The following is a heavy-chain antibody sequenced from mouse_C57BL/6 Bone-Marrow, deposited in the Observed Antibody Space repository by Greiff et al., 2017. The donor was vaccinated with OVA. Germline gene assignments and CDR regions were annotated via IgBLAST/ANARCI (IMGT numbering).Heavy chain of an antibody. CDR2: ISDGGSYT. V-gene: IGHV5-4*03. Sequence: EVKLVESGGGLVKPGGSLKLSCAASGFTFSSYAMSWVRPTPEKRLEWVATISDGGSYTYYPDNVKGRFTISRDNAKNNLYLQMSHLKSEDTAMYYCATYGSSHYAMDYWGQGTSVTVSS. J-gene: IGHJ4*01. CDR1: GFTFSSYA. CDR3: ATYGSSHYAMDY. D-gene: IGHD1-1*01.